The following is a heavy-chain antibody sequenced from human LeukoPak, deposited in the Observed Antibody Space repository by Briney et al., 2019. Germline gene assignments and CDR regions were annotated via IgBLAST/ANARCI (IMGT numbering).Heavy chain of an antibody. J-gene: IGHJ4*02. CDR2: INHSGST. Sequence: PSETLSLTCAVYGGSFSGYYWSWIRQPPGKGLEWIGEINHSGSTNYNPSLKSRITISIDTSKNQFSLKLSSVTAADTAVYYCARGCTTGDYWGQGTLVTVSS. V-gene: IGHV4-34*01. D-gene: IGHD1-1*01. CDR1: GGSFSGYY. CDR3: ARGCTTGDY.